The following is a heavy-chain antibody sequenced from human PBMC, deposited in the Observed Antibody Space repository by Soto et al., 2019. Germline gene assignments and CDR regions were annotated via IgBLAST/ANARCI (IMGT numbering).Heavy chain of an antibody. V-gene: IGHV4-4*07. CDR2: IFSSGST. Sequence: SETLSLTCTVSGGSINTFYWSWVRQPAGKGLEWIGRIFSSGSTSFNPSLESRVAMSVDTSKNHFSLNLSSVTAADMAVYYCARGEDAFFYYGLDVWGQGITVTVSS. J-gene: IGHJ6*02. CDR1: GGSINTFY. CDR3: ARGEDAFFYYGLDV.